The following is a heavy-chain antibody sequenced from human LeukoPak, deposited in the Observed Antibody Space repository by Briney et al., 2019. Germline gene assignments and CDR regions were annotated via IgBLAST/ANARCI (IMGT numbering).Heavy chain of an antibody. V-gene: IGHV4-59*01. D-gene: IGHD1-26*01. J-gene: IGHJ6*03. CDR2: IYYSGST. CDR1: GGSISSYY. Sequence: PSETLSLTCTVSGGSISSYYWSWIRQPPGKGLEWIGYIYYSGSTIYNPSLKSRVTISVVPSKNQLSLKLSSVTAADTAVYYCARGPEQWGGYYYYMDVWGKGTTVTVSS. CDR3: ARGPEQWGGYYYYMDV.